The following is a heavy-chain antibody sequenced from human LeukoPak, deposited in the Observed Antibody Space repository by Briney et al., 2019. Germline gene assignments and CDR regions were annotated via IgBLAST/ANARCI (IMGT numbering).Heavy chain of an antibody. J-gene: IGHJ4*02. Sequence: GGSLRLSCTASGFTFSSYWMSWVRQAPGKGLEWVANIKQDGSEEYYVDSVKGRFTISRDNAKNSLYLQMNSLRVEDTAVYFCARDPRTVRIWGQGTLVTVSS. CDR2: IKQDGSEE. V-gene: IGHV3-7*01. CDR1: GFTFSSYW. D-gene: IGHD1-1*01. CDR3: ARDPRTVRI.